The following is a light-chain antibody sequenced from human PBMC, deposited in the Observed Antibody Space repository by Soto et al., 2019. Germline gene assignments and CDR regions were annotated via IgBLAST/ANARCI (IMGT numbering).Light chain of an antibody. Sequence: AIRMTQSPSSLSASTGDRVTITCRASQGISSYLAWYQQKPGRAPKVLISAASTLQSGVPFRFSGSVSGTDFTLTISSLQSEDFATYYCQQYYSYPFTFGPGTKVDIK. J-gene: IGKJ3*01. CDR2: AAS. V-gene: IGKV1-8*01. CDR1: QGISSY. CDR3: QQYYSYPFT.